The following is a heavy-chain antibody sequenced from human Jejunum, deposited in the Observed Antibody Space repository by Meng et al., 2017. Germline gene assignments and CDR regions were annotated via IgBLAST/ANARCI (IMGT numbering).Heavy chain of an antibody. D-gene: IGHD5-18*01. CDR1: GGSVSSGSYY. CDR2: IYYGGTT. V-gene: IGHV4-61*01. Sequence: QVQLQESGPGLVRPSETLSLTCTGSGGSVSSGSYYWSWIRQPPGKGLEWIGYIYYGGTTNYNPSLKSRVTISADTSKNQFSLKLSSVTAADTAVYYCARGSRGYSYGWGQGTLVTVSS. CDR3: ARGSRGYSYG. J-gene: IGHJ4*02.